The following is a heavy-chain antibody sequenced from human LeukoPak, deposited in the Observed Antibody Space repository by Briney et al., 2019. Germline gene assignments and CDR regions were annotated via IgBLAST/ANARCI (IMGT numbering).Heavy chain of an antibody. Sequence: ASVKVSCKASGYTFTGYYMHWVRQAPGQGLEWMGWINPNSGGTNYAQKFQGRVTMTRDTSISTAYMELSRLRSDDTAVYYCASNYYGSGSYYNRPHYYYMDVWGKGPRSPSP. D-gene: IGHD3-10*01. CDR1: GYTFTGYY. V-gene: IGHV1-2*02. J-gene: IGHJ6*03. CDR3: ASNYYGSGSYYNRPHYYYMDV. CDR2: INPNSGGT.